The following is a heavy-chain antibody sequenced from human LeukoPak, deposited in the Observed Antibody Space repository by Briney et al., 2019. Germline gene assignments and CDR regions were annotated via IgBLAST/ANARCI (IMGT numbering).Heavy chain of an antibody. D-gene: IGHD3-10*01. J-gene: IGHJ4*02. CDR1: GYTFTSYY. CDR3: ARVGVRGGYFDY. V-gene: IGHV1-46*01. CDR2: INPSGGGT. Sequence: ASVKVSCKASGYTFTSYYMHWVRQAPGQGLEWMEIINPSGGGTSYAQKFQGRITMTRDTSTSTVYMELSSLRSEDTAVYYCARVGVRGGYFDYWGQGTLVTVSS.